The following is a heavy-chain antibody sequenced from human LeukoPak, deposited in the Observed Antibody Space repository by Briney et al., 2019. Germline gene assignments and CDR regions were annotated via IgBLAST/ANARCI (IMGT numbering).Heavy chain of an antibody. D-gene: IGHD3-10*01. CDR3: ARVGSYLPRFDI. CDR2: IYYSGST. V-gene: IGHV4-59*02. Sequence: PSETLSLTCTVSGGSVTSYYWSWIRQPPGKGLEWIGYIYYSGSTNYNPSLKSRVTISVDTSKNQFSLKLSSVTAADTAVYYCARVGSYLPRFDIWGQGTMVTVSS. J-gene: IGHJ3*02. CDR1: GGSVTSYY.